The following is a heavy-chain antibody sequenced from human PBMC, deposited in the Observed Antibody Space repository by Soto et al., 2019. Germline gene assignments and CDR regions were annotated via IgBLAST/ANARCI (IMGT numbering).Heavy chain of an antibody. CDR2: ISGGGGGT. D-gene: IGHD6-19*01. J-gene: IGHJ4*02. V-gene: IGHV3-23*01. Sequence: EVQLLESGGGLVQPGGSLRLSCAASGITFSSYAMSWVRQAPGKGLEWVSVISGGGGGTSYADSVKGRFTISRDNSKNTLYLQMNSLRVEDTAVYFCAKASSAWYNFDYWGQGTLVTVSS. CDR1: GITFSSYA. CDR3: AKASSAWYNFDY.